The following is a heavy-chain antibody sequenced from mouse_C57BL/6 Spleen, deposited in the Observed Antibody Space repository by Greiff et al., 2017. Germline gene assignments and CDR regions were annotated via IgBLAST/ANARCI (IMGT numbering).Heavy chain of an antibody. CDR1: GYSFTGYY. Sequence: EVQLLQSGPELVKPGASVKISCKASGYSFTGYYMNWVRQSPEKSLEWIGEINPSTGGTTYNQKFKAKATLTVDKSSSTAYMQLKSLTSEDSAVYYCARWCYYSSSLYYCDYWGQGTTLTVSS. J-gene: IGHJ2*01. CDR3: ARWCYYSSSLYYCDY. CDR2: INPSTGGT. V-gene: IGHV1-42*01. D-gene: IGHD1-1*01.